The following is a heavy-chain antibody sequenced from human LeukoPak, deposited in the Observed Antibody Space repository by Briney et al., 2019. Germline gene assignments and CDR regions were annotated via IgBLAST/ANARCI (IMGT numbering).Heavy chain of an antibody. CDR1: GYTFTSYD. CDR3: ARARRSSSCYWFDP. CDR2: MNPNSGNT. V-gene: IGHV1-8*01. D-gene: IGHD6-13*01. Sequence: GASVKVSCKASGYTFTSYDINWLRQATGQGLEWMGWMNPNSGNTGYAQKFQGRVTMTRNTSISTAYMELSSLRSEDTAVYYCARARRSSSCYWFDPWGQGTLVTVSS. J-gene: IGHJ5*02.